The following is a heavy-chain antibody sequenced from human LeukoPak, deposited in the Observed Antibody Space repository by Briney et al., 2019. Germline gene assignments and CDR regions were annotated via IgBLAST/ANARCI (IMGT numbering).Heavy chain of an antibody. V-gene: IGHV1-69*04. CDR1: GGTFSSYA. Sequence: SSVKVSCQASGGTFSSYAISWVRQAPGQGLEWMGRILPIFGIGNYAQKFQGRVTITADKSTSTAYMELSSLRSEDTAVYYCARDEGRGWCGGDCYETFDYWGQGTLVTVSS. CDR3: ARDEGRGWCGGDCYETFDY. D-gene: IGHD2-21*02. CDR2: ILPIFGIG. J-gene: IGHJ4*02.